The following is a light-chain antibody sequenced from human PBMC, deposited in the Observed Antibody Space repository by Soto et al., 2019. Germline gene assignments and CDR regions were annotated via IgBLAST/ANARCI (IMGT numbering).Light chain of an antibody. CDR3: SSYRGSSASYV. CDR2: EVS. CDR1: SSDVGAYNY. Sequence: QSVLTQPASVSGSPGQSITISCTGTSSDVGAYNYVSWYQQHPGKAPKLMIYEVSNRPSGVSNRFSGSKSGNTASLTISGLQAEDEADYYCSSYRGSSASYVFGPGTKLTVL. V-gene: IGLV2-14*01. J-gene: IGLJ1*01.